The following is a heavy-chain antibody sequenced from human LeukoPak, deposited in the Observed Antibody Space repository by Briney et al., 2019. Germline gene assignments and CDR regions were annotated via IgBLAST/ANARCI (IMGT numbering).Heavy chain of an antibody. D-gene: IGHD5-24*01. CDR2: ISYDGSNK. Sequence: GGSLRLSCAASGFTVSSNYMSWVRQAPGKGLEWMAVISYDGSNKYYADSVKGRFTISRDNSKNTLYLQMNSLRAEDTAVYYCARAWLQSLFDYWGQGTLVTVSS. J-gene: IGHJ4*02. CDR3: ARAWLQSLFDY. CDR1: GFTVSSNY. V-gene: IGHV3-30-3*01.